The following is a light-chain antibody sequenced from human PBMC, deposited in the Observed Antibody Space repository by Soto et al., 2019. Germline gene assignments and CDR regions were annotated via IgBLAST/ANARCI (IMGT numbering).Light chain of an antibody. Sequence: QSVISHPPSASWTPGQRVTISCSGSMSNIGSNPVYWHRQLPGTAPKLLIVRNNQRPSGVPDRFSDSKSGTSASLAISGLRSEDEPDYYCAAWDDSLTVYVVGTGTKVTV. CDR2: RNN. CDR3: AAWDDSLTVYV. CDR1: MSNIGSNP. V-gene: IGLV1-47*01. J-gene: IGLJ1*01.